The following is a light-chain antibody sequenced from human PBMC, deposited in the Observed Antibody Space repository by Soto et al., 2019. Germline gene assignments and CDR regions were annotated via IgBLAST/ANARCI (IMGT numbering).Light chain of an antibody. CDR3: QQRSNWPPLST. J-gene: IGKJ3*01. Sequence: EIVLTQSPATLSLSPGERATLSCRASQSVSSYLDWYQQKPGQAPRLLIYDASNRATGIPARFSGSGSWTDFTHTISSLAPKDFAVYYCQQRSNWPPLSTFGSGTKVDIK. CDR2: DAS. CDR1: QSVSSY. V-gene: IGKV3-11*01.